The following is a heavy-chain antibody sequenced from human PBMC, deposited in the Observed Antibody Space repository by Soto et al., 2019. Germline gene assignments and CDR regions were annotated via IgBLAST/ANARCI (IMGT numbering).Heavy chain of an antibody. D-gene: IGHD2-2*01. J-gene: IGHJ6*02. V-gene: IGHV4-61*01. Sequence: PSETLSLTCTVSCGSVSSGRYYWSWIRQPPGQGLEWIGYIYYTGSTNYNPSLKSRVTISEDTSKNQFSLKLSSVTAADTAVYYCARAGGGYCSNTSCYGVYYYYDMDVWGQGTTVTVSS. CDR2: IYYTGST. CDR3: ARAGGGYCSNTSCYGVYYYYDMDV. CDR1: CGSVSSGRYY.